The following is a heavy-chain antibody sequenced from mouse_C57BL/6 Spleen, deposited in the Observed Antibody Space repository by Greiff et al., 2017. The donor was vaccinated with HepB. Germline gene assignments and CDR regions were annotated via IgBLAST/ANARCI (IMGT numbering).Heavy chain of an antibody. J-gene: IGHJ3*01. CDR3: AMEDYDYDPFAY. CDR1: GYTFTSYW. V-gene: IGHV1-74*01. CDR2: IHPSDSDT. D-gene: IGHD2-4*01. Sequence: VQLQQPGAELVKPGASVKVSCKASGYTFTSYWMHWVKQRPGQGLEWIGRIHPSDSDTNYNQKFKGKATLTVDKSSSTAYMQLSSLTSEDSAVYYCAMEDYDYDPFAYWGQGTLVTVSA.